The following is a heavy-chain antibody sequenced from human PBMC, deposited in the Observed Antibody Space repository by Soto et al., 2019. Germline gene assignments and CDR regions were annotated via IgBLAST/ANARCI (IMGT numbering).Heavy chain of an antibody. D-gene: IGHD2-21*02. CDR3: ARADCGGDCLGSNDAFDI. V-gene: IGHV4-31*03. J-gene: IGHJ3*02. CDR2: IYYSGST. Sequence: QVQLQESGPGLVKPSQTLSLTCTVSGGSISSGGYYWSWIRQHPGKGLEWIGYIYYSGSTYYNPSLRSRVTISVDTSKNQFSLKLSSVTAADTAVYYCARADCGGDCLGSNDAFDIWGQGTMVTVSS. CDR1: GGSISSGGYY.